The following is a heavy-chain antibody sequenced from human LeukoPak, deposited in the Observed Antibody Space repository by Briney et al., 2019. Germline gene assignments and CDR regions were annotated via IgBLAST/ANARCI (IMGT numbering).Heavy chain of an antibody. D-gene: IGHD3-22*01. CDR1: GFPFSHHA. J-gene: IGHJ4*02. Sequence: GGSLRLSCTASGFPFSHHAMSWVRQAPGKGLEWVSAITSSGDNIYSADSVKGRFTVSRDNAKSTLYLHMNSLRAEDTAMYYCVYYDSSGFYYGRLRYWGQGTLVIVSS. CDR2: ITSSGDNI. CDR3: VYYDSSGFYYGRLRY. V-gene: IGHV3-23*01.